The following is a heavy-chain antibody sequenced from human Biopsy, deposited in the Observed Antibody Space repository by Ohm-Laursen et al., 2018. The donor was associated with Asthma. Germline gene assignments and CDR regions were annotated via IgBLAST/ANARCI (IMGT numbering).Heavy chain of an antibody. V-gene: IGHV1-24*01. D-gene: IGHD4-17*01. J-gene: IGHJ4*02. CDR3: ASDFPKDYVRYNFQF. CDR1: GYSLTDLS. Sequence: GASVKASCKISGYSLTDLSMHWVRQAPGQGLEWMGGHDHEEGGTVNARRFQGRVTMTEDTSTDTAYMELSSRSSDDTAVYYCASDFPKDYVRYNFQFWGQGTLVTVSS. CDR2: HDHEEGGT.